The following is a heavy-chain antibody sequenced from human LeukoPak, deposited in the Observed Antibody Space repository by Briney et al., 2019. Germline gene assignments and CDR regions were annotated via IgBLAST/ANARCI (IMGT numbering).Heavy chain of an antibody. CDR2: ISWNSGSI. Sequence: PGGSLRLSCAASGFTFDDYAMHWVRQAPGKGLEWVSGISWNSGSIGYADSVKGRFTISRDNAKNSLYLQMNSLRAEDTAVYYCARGPLIAAAGTWWGQGTLVTVSS. V-gene: IGHV3-9*01. CDR1: GFTFDDYA. J-gene: IGHJ4*02. D-gene: IGHD6-13*01. CDR3: ARGPLIAAAGTW.